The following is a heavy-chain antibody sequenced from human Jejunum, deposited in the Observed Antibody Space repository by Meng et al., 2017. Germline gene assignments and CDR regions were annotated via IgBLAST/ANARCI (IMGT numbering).Heavy chain of an antibody. J-gene: IGHJ4*02. CDR3: AKYSRGFDS. Sequence: QVQLQESGPGLVKPSGTLSLPCAVSGDSISGSDWWSWVRQPPGKGLEWIGEIYHSGITYYNPSLKSRVTISVDKSKNQFSLRLSFVTAADTAVYYCAKYSRGFDSWGQGTLVTVSS. D-gene: IGHD2-15*01. CDR1: GDSISGSDW. CDR2: IYHSGIT. V-gene: IGHV4-4*02.